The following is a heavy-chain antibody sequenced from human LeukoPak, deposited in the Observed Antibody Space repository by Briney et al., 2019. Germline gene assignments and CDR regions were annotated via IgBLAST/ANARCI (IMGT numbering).Heavy chain of an antibody. CDR3: AKDNDILTGRDY. D-gene: IGHD3-9*01. V-gene: IGHV3-23*01. J-gene: IGHJ4*02. Sequence: ETLSLTCAVYGGSFSGYYWSRVRQAPGKGLEWVSAISGSGGSTYYADSVKGRFTISRDNSKNTLYLQMNSLRAEDTAVYYCAKDNDILTGRDYWGQGTLVTVSS. CDR1: GGSFSGYY. CDR2: ISGSGGST.